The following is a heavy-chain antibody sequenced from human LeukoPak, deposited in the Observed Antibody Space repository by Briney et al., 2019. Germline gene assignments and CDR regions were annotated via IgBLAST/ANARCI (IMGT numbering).Heavy chain of an antibody. J-gene: IGHJ4*02. CDR1: GYIFSTYW. V-gene: IGHV5-51*01. D-gene: IGHD5-18*01. CDR3: ARGPFGYNYPGHFDY. CDR2: IYPGDSDT. Sequence: GESLKISCKGSGYIFSTYWIGWVRQMPGKGLEWMGIIYPGDSDTRYSPSFQGQVTISADKSISTAYLQWSSLKASDTAMYYCARGPFGYNYPGHFDYWGQGTLVTVSS.